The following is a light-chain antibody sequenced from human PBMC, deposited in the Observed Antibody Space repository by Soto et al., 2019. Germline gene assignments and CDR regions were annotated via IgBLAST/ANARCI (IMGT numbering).Light chain of an antibody. CDR3: QQGNIYSWT. V-gene: IGKV1-5*03. CDR1: QTISSW. J-gene: IGKJ1*01. CDR2: ETS. Sequence: DKQMSQSPSTLSGTVGERVTITCRASQTISSWLAWYQQKPGKAPKLLIYETSSLESGVPSRFGGSGSGTEFTLTISSLQPDDFAIYYCQQGNIYSWTFGQGSIVDIK.